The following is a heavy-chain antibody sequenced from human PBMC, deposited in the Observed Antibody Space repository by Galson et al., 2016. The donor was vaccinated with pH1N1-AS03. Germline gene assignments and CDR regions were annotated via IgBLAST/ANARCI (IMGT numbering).Heavy chain of an antibody. CDR3: VRSDRVITASNTRPEGGDY. Sequence: SETLSLTCGVSGYSISRGYCWGWIRQAPGKGLEWIGSIYHTGPTYYNPSLQSRLTISMDTSKNQFSLNLSSVTAADTAVYYCVRSDRVITASNTRPEGGDYWGQGTLVTVSS. J-gene: IGHJ4*02. V-gene: IGHV4-38-2*01. CDR2: IYHTGPT. CDR1: GYSISRGYC. D-gene: IGHD2-2*01.